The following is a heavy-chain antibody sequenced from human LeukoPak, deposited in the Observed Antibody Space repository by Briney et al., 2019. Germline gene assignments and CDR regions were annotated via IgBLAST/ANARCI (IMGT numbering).Heavy chain of an antibody. CDR1: GVSFSTYY. V-gene: IGHV4-34*01. CDR3: ARQLYGSDY. D-gene: IGHD4-17*01. J-gene: IGHJ4*02. CDR2: VNHSGYT. Sequence: SETLSLTCDVSGVSFSTYYWSWIRQSPEKGLEWIGEVNHSGYTNLNPSLKSRVTISVDTSKNQFSLKLSSVTAADTAVYYCARQLYGSDYWGQGSLVTVSS.